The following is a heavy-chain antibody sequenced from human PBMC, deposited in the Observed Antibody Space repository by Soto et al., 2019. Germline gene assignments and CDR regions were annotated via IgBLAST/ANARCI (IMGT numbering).Heavy chain of an antibody. D-gene: IGHD3-22*01. CDR2: ISGSGGST. V-gene: IGHV3-23*01. CDR3: AKVPPPYYYDSSGYYAGY. Sequence: EVQLLESGGGLVQPGGSLRLSCAASGFTFSSYAMSWVRQAPGKGLEWVSAISGSGGSTYYADSVKGRFTISRDNSKNTLYQQMNSLRAEDTAVYYCAKVPPPYYYDSSGYYAGYWGQGTLVTVSS. J-gene: IGHJ4*02. CDR1: GFTFSSYA.